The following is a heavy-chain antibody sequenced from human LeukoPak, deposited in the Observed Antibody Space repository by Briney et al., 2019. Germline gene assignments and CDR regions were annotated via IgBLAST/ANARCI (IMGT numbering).Heavy chain of an antibody. J-gene: IGHJ6*02. CDR2: IAPFNGNT. Sequence: SVKVSCKASGYTFTYRYLHWVRQAPGQALEWMGWIAPFNGNTNYAQKFQDRVTITRDRSMSTAYMELSSLRSEDTAMYYCAGTAIQLERRDDYYYGMDVWGQGPTVTVSS. CDR1: GYTFTYRY. CDR3: AGTAIQLERRDDYYYGMDV. D-gene: IGHD1-1*01. V-gene: IGHV1-45*02.